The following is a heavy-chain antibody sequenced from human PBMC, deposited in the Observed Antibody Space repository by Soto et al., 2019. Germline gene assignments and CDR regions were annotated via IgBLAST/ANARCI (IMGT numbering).Heavy chain of an antibody. Sequence: GGSLRLSCAASGFTFSSYGMHWVRQAPGKGLEWVAVIWYDGSNKYYADSVKGRFTISRDNSKNTLYLQMNSLRAEDTAVYYCARDRRPIAAADYGMDVWGQGTTVTVSS. CDR1: GFTFSSYG. CDR3: ARDRRPIAAADYGMDV. V-gene: IGHV3-33*01. CDR2: IWYDGSNK. J-gene: IGHJ6*02. D-gene: IGHD6-13*01.